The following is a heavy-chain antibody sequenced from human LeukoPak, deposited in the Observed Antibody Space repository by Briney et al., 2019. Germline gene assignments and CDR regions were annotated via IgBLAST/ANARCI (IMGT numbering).Heavy chain of an antibody. V-gene: IGHV1-24*01. D-gene: IGHD3-22*01. CDR2: FDPEDGET. Sequence: GASVKVSCKVSGYTLTELSMHWVRQAPGKGLEWMGGFDPEDGETIYAQKFQGRVTMTEDTSTDTAYMELSSLRFEDTAVYYCATGYYDSSGYRNWFDPWGQGTLVTVSS. CDR1: GYTLTELS. CDR3: ATGYYDSSGYRNWFDP. J-gene: IGHJ5*02.